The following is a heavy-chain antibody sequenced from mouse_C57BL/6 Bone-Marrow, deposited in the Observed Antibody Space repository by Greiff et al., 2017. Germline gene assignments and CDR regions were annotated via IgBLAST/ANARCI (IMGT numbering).Heavy chain of an antibody. CDR2: IDPSDSYT. CDR1: GYTFTSYW. J-gene: IGHJ2*01. Sequence: QVQLQQPGAELVMPGASVKLSCKASGYTFTSYWMHWVKQRPGQGLEWIGEIDPSDSYTNYNQKFKGKSTLTVDKSSSTAYMQLSSLTSEDSAVYYCARLGRFDYWGQGPTLAVSS. CDR3: ARLGRFDY. D-gene: IGHD4-1*01. V-gene: IGHV1-69*01.